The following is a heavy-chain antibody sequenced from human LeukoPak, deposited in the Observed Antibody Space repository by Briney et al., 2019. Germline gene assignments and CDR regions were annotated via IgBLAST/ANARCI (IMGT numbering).Heavy chain of an antibody. J-gene: IGHJ3*02. D-gene: IGHD5-24*01. CDR1: GGSISSSNW. CDR3: ARMALTKSDAFDI. Sequence: SETLSLTCAVSGGSISSSNWWSWVRQPPGKGLEWIGEIYHSGSANYNPSLKSRVIISLDTSKNQFSLKLASVTAADTAVYYCARMALTKSDAFDIWGQGTMVTVST. CDR2: IYHSGSA. V-gene: IGHV4-4*02.